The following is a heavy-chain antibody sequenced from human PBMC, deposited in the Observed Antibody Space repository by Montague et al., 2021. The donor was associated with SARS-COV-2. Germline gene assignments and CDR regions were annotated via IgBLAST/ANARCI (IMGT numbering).Heavy chain of an antibody. Sequence: SLRLSCAASGFTASSNYMSWVRQAPGKGLEWVSVIYSGGSTYYADSVKGRFTISRDNSKNTLYLQMNSLRAEDTAVYYCARELKGYFDYWGQGTLVTVSS. CDR3: ARELKGYFDY. V-gene: IGHV3-66*02. CDR2: IYSGGST. CDR1: GFTASSNY. J-gene: IGHJ4*02. D-gene: IGHD3-10*01.